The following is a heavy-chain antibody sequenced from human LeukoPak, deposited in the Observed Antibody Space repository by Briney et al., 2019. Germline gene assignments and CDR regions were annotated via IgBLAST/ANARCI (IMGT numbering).Heavy chain of an antibody. CDR3: ASAEGATIGGLNY. CDR2: ISRSGSTI. D-gene: IGHD5-12*01. V-gene: IGHV3-11*01. Sequence: GGSLRLSCEASGFTFSDYYMSWIRQAPGKGLEGVSYISRSGSTIYYAASVKGRFTISRDNAQNSLYLQRDSRRAGDTVVCYCASAEGATIGGLNYWGQGALVTVSS. J-gene: IGHJ4*02. CDR1: GFTFSDYY.